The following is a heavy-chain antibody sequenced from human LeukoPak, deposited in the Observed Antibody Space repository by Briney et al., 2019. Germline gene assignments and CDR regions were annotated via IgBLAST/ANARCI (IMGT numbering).Heavy chain of an antibody. Sequence: SETLSLTCTVSGVSVSSGSYYWSWIRQPPGKGLEWIGCIYYSGSTNYNPSLKSRVTISVDTSKNQFSLKLSSVTAADTAVYYCARVSGSGWFDYWGQGTLVTVSS. J-gene: IGHJ4*02. V-gene: IGHV4-61*01. CDR3: ARVSGSGWFDY. D-gene: IGHD6-19*01. CDR2: IYYSGST. CDR1: GVSVSSGSYY.